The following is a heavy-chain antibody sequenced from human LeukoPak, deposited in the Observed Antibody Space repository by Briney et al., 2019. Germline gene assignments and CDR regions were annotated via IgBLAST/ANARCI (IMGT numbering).Heavy chain of an antibody. J-gene: IGHJ4*02. CDR2: IYYSGST. V-gene: IGHV4-59*01. D-gene: IGHD3-22*01. CDR1: GGSISSYY. CDR3: ARGADSSGYYSIFYFDY. Sequence: PSETLSLTCTVSGGSISSYYWNWIPPPPRKGLEWIGYIYYSGSTNYNPSLKSRVTISVDTSKNQFSLKLSSVTAADTAVYYCARGADSSGYYSIFYFDYWGQGTLVTVSS.